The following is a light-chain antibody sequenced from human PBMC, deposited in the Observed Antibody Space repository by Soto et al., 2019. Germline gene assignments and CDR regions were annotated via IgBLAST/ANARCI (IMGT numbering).Light chain of an antibody. CDR3: QQYDSVPYT. CDR2: KAS. J-gene: IGKJ2*01. Sequence: DIQMTQSPSTLSASVGDRVTITCRASQTINSWLAWYQQKPGKAPRLLIYKASSLKSGVPSRFSGSGSGTEFTLTISSLQPDDFATYYCQQYDSVPYTFGQGTK. CDR1: QTINSW. V-gene: IGKV1-5*03.